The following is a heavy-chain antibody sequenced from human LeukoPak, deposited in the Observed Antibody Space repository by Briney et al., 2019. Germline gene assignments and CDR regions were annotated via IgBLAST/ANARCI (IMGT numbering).Heavy chain of an antibody. J-gene: IGHJ4*02. Sequence: GGSLRLSCAASGFIFSSFTMNWVRQARGKWLEWVSLISGDGGSTYYADSVKGRFTISRDNSKNSLYLQMNSLRTEDTALYYCAKGRGVAVPFYWGQGTLVTVSS. CDR1: GFIFSSFT. V-gene: IGHV3-43*02. D-gene: IGHD6-19*01. CDR3: AKGRGVAVPFY. CDR2: ISGDGGST.